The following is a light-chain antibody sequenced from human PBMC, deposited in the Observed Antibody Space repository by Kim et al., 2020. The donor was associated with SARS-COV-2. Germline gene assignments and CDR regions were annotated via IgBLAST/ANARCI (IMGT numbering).Light chain of an antibody. Sequence: SSELTQDPVVSVALGQTVRITCQGDSLRSNYASWYQQKPGQAPVLVIYGKNNRPSGIPDRFSGSSSGNTASLTITGAQAEDEADYYCNSRDSSGNHYVFGTGTKVTVL. CDR1: SLRSNY. J-gene: IGLJ1*01. CDR3: NSRDSSGNHYV. CDR2: GKN. V-gene: IGLV3-19*01.